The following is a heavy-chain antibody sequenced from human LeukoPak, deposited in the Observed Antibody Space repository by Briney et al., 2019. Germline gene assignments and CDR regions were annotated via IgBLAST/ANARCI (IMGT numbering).Heavy chain of an antibody. V-gene: IGHV3-30*03. Sequence: GGSLRLSCAVSGFTFTNFGLHWVRQAPGKGLEWVAVISYDGSRKYYADSVKGRFTISRDNSKNTLYLQMNSLRAEDTAVYYCARDKPPPYYYDSSGIFDYWGQGTLVTVSS. CDR3: ARDKPPPYYYDSSGIFDY. CDR1: GFTFTNFG. D-gene: IGHD3-22*01. CDR2: ISYDGSRK. J-gene: IGHJ4*02.